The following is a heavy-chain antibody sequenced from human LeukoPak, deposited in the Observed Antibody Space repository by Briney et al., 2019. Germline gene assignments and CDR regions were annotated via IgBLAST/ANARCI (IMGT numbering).Heavy chain of an antibody. CDR3: ARDYGIAAALYYFDY. CDR2: IPYDGSNK. D-gene: IGHD6-13*01. J-gene: IGHJ4*02. V-gene: IGHV3-30-3*01. CDR1: GFTFSSYA. Sequence: GGSLRLSCAASGFTFSSYAMHWVRQAPGKGLEWVAVIPYDGSNKYYADSVKGRFTISRDNSKNTLYLQMNSLRAEDTAVYYCARDYGIAAALYYFDYWGQGTLVTVSS.